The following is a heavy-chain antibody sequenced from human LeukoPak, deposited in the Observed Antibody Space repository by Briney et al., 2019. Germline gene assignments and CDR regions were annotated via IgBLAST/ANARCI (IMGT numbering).Heavy chain of an antibody. CDR1: GFTFSSYG. J-gene: IGHJ4*02. D-gene: IGHD5-18*01. Sequence: GGSLRLSCAASGFTFSSYGMHWVRQAPGKGLEWVAVISYDGSNKYYADSVKGRYTISRDNSKNTLYLQMNSLRAEDTAVYYCHVNGGDTAMVTFDYWGQGTLVTVSS. CDR3: HVNGGDTAMVTFDY. CDR2: ISYDGSNK. V-gene: IGHV3-30*03.